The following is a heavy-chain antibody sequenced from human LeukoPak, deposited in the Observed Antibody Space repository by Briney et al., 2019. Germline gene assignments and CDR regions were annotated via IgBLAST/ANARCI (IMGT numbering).Heavy chain of an antibody. J-gene: IGHJ6*02. CDR2: IVVGSGNT. CDR1: GFTFTSSA. D-gene: IGHD6-19*01. V-gene: IGHV1-58*02. Sequence: SVKVSCKASGFTFTSSAMKWVRQARGQRLEWIGWIVVGSGNTNYAQKFQERVTITRDMSTSTAYMELSSLRSEDTAVYYCAAGIAVAAHYYYYGMDVWGQGTTVTVSS. CDR3: AAGIAVAAHYYYYGMDV.